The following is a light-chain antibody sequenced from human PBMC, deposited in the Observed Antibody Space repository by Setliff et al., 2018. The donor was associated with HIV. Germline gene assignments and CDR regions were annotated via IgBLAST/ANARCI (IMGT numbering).Light chain of an antibody. Sequence: QSALAQPASVSGSPGQSITISCTGINSDVGGYYSVSWYQQHPGKAPKLMIYDVINRPSGVSNRFSGSRSGNTASLTISGLQVEDEADYYCSSYTTSSTLYVFGPGTKVTVL. J-gene: IGLJ1*01. CDR1: NSDVGGYYS. V-gene: IGLV2-14*03. CDR2: DVI. CDR3: SSYTTSSTLYV.